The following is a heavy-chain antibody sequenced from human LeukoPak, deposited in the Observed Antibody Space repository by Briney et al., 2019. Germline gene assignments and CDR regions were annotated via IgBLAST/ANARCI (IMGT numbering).Heavy chain of an antibody. D-gene: IGHD1-26*01. CDR3: WRESGPFCPFGY. V-gene: IGHV4/OR15-8*02. Sequence: SETLSLTCGVSGGSISGFNWRRWLRPPPEQRLGLIGEISLGGQTNYNPSLNGRVTMSLDKSSNQLSLHLTSVTAADTATYFCWRESGPFCPFGYWGQGTLVIVSS. J-gene: IGHJ4*02. CDR1: GGSISGFNW. CDR2: ISLGGQT.